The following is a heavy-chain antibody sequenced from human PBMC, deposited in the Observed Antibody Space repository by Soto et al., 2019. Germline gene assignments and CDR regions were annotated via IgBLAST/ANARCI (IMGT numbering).Heavy chain of an antibody. CDR3: ARGYGLDV. CDR2: INHSGST. CDR1: GGSFSGYS. V-gene: IGHV4-34*01. Sequence: QVQLQQWGAGLLKPSETLSLTCAVYGGSFSGYSLIWIRQPPGKGLEWIGEINHSGSTNYNPSLKSRVNISVDTSKNQFSLKVSSVTAADTAVYYCARGYGLDVWGQGTTVTVSS. J-gene: IGHJ6*02.